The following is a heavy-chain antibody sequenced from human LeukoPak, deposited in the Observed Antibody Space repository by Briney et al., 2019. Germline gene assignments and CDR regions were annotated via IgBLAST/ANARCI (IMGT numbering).Heavy chain of an antibody. J-gene: IGHJ4*02. Sequence: SETLSLTCTVSGGSISSYYWSWIRQPPGKGLEWIGYIYYSGSTNYNPSLKSRVTISVDTSKNQFSLKLSSVTAADTAVYYCASVITMINYWGQGTLVTVSS. CDR3: ASVITMINY. CDR2: IYYSGST. CDR1: GGSISSYY. D-gene: IGHD3-22*01. V-gene: IGHV4-59*12.